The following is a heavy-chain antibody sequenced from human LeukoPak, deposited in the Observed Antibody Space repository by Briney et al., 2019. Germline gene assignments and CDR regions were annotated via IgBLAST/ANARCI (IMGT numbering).Heavy chain of an antibody. V-gene: IGHV3-7*01. CDR3: ARFRRAAGTRYWFDP. CDR2: IKQDGSEK. Sequence: PGGSLRLSCAASGFTFSSYWMSWVRQAPGKGLEWAANIKQDGSEKYYVDSVKGRFTISRDNAKNSLYLQMNSLRAEDTAVYYCARFRRAAGTRYWFDPWGQGTLVTVSS. CDR1: GFTFSSYW. J-gene: IGHJ5*02. D-gene: IGHD6-13*01.